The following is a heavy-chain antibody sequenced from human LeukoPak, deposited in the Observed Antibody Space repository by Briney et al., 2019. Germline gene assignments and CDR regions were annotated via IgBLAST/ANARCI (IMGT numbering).Heavy chain of an antibody. V-gene: IGHV1-18*04. CDR1: GYTFTGYY. CDR2: ISAYNGNT. D-gene: IGHD3-10*01. J-gene: IGHJ6*03. Sequence: GASVKVSCKASGYTFTGYYMHWVRQAPGQGLEWMGWISAYNGNTNYAQKLQGRVTMTTDTSTSTAYMELRSLRSDDTAVYYCARVGEPGWFGELLTYYYYYMDVWGKGTTVTVSS. CDR3: ARVGEPGWFGELLTYYYYYMDV.